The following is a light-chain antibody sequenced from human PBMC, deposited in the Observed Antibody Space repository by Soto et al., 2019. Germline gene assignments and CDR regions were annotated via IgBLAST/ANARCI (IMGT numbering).Light chain of an antibody. CDR2: AAS. Sequence: DIQMTQSPSSVSASVGDRVTITCRASQDINNWLAWYQQKPGIAPKLLISAASTLQSGVPSRFSGSGSGTDFTLTISSLQSEDLGTYYCQQANSFPLTFGGGTKVQIK. V-gene: IGKV1-12*01. J-gene: IGKJ4*01. CDR1: QDINNW. CDR3: QQANSFPLT.